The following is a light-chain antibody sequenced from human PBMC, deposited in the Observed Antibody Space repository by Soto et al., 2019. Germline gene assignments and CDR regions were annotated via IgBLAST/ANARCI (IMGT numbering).Light chain of an antibody. CDR1: SSNIGTDYD. CDR2: GNN. J-gene: IGLJ3*02. CDR3: QSYDTSLSGSV. Sequence: QSVLTQPPSVSGAPGQRVTISCTGSSSNIGTDYDVHWYKQLPGTAPKLLIYGNNNRPSGVPDRFSGSKSGTSASLAITGLQAEDEADYFCQSYDTSLSGSVFGGGTKVTVL. V-gene: IGLV1-40*01.